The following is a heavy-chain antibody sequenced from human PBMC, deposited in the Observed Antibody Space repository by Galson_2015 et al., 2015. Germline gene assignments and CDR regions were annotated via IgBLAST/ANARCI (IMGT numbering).Heavy chain of an antibody. CDR3: ARGDRQLTPGY. V-gene: IGHV3-7*03. CDR2: IKQDGSEK. J-gene: IGHJ4*02. D-gene: IGHD2-2*01. CDR1: GFTFSSYW. Sequence: SLRLSCAASGFTFSSYWMSWVRQAPGKGLEWVANIKQDGSEKYYVDSVKGRFTISRDNAKNSLYLQMNSLRDEDTAVYYCARGDRQLTPGYWGQGTLVTVSS.